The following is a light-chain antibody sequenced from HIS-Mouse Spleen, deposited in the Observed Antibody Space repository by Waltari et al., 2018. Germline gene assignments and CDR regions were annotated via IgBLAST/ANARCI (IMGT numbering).Light chain of an antibody. J-gene: IGLJ2*01. CDR1: ICHSSYS. CDR3: QTWGTGILVV. Sequence: QLVLTQSPSASASLAASVKLTCTLTICHSSYSNAWHQQQPEKGPRYLMKLNSDGSHSKVDGIPDRFSGSSSGAERYLTISSLQSEDEADYYCQTWGTGILVVFGGGTKLTVL. CDR2: LNSDGSH. V-gene: IGLV4-69*01.